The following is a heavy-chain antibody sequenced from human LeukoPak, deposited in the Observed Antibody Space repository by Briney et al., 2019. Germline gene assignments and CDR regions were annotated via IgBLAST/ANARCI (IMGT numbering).Heavy chain of an antibody. D-gene: IGHD1-26*01. J-gene: IGHJ4*02. Sequence: PGGSLRLSCAASGFTFSSYAMTWGRQAPGKGLEWVSSISGSGDNTYYADSVKGRFTISRDNSKNTLYLQMNSLRAEDTAVYYCAKAISGSNAVADYWGQGTLVTVSS. CDR2: ISGSGDNT. CDR3: AKAISGSNAVADY. V-gene: IGHV3-23*01. CDR1: GFTFSSYA.